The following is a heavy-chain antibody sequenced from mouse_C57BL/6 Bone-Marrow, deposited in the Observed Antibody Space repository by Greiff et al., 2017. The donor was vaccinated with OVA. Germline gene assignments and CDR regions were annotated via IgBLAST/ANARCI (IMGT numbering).Heavy chain of an antibody. Sequence: EVKLMESGGGLVKPGGSLKLSCAASGFTFSSYAMSWVRQTPEKRLEWVATISDGGSYTYYPDNVKGRFTISRDNAKNNLYLQMSHLKSEDTAMYYCARGGNYYSNPFAYWGQGTLVTVSA. J-gene: IGHJ3*01. CDR2: ISDGGSYT. V-gene: IGHV5-4*03. CDR3: ARGGNYYSNPFAY. CDR1: GFTFSSYA. D-gene: IGHD2-5*01.